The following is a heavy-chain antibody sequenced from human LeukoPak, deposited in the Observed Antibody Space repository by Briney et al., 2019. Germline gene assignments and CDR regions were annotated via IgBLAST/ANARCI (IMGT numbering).Heavy chain of an antibody. CDR1: GFTFSSYS. Sequence: GGSLRLSCAASGFTFSSYSMNWVRQAPGKGLEWVSYISSSSTIYYADSVKGRFTISRDNAKNSLYLQMNSLRDEDTAVYYCANLGGTVTTSSWRSYAFDIWGQETMVTVSS. D-gene: IGHD4-17*01. CDR3: ANLGGTVTTSSWRSYAFDI. J-gene: IGHJ3*02. V-gene: IGHV3-48*02. CDR2: ISSSSTI.